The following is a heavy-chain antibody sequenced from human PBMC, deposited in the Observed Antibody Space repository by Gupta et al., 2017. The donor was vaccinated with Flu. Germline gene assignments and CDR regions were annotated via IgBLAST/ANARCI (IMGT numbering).Heavy chain of an antibody. CDR2: SYWDDHK. Sequence: QITLKESGPTLVKPTQTLTLTCTFSGFSLSTSGLAVGWIRQPPGKALEWLAVSYWDDHKRYSPSVKSRVTITKDTSKNQVVRTMTNVDPVDTATYYCAHCPTENSCDRGYFDDWGQGTLVTVSS. D-gene: IGHD2-2*02. CDR1: GFSLSTSGLA. J-gene: IGHJ4*02. CDR3: AHCPTENSCDRGYFDD. V-gene: IGHV2-5*02.